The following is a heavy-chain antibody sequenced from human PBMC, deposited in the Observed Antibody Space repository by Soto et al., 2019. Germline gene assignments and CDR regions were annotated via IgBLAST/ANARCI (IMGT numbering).Heavy chain of an antibody. CDR3: ARDSFNTGLYFDY. CDR1: GGSFSGYY. D-gene: IGHD2-8*02. J-gene: IGHJ4*02. CDR2: IYSSGNT. Sequence: SETLSLTCAVYGGSFSGYYWSWIRQPPGKGLEWIGYIYSSGNTHYNPSLKSRVTMSVDTSKNQFSLILNSVTAADTAVYYCARDSFNTGLYFDYWGRGILVTVSS. V-gene: IGHV4-59*12.